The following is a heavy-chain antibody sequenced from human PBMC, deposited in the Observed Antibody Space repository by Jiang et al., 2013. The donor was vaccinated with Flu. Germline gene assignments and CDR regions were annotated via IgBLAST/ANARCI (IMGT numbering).Heavy chain of an antibody. D-gene: IGHD1-26*01. V-gene: IGHV3-30-3*01. J-gene: IGHJ3*02. CDR3: ARDETHSGSYSGAFDI. Sequence: NKYYADSVKGRFTISRDNSKNTLYLQMNSLRAEDTAVYYCARDETHSGSYSGAFDIWGQGTMVTVSS. CDR2: NK.